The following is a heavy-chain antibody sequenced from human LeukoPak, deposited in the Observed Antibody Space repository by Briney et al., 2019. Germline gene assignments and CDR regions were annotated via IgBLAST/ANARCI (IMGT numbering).Heavy chain of an antibody. J-gene: IGHJ4*02. D-gene: IGHD1-26*01. V-gene: IGHV3-23*01. CDR1: GFTFSTYA. Sequence: GGSLRLSCTASGFTFSTYAMTWVRQAPGKGLEWVSSISGSGDSTYYADSVKGRFTISRDNSKNTLYLQMNSLRADDTALYYCARDSGSYLQPTDYWGQGTLVTVSS. CDR3: ARDSGSYLQPTDY. CDR2: ISGSGDST.